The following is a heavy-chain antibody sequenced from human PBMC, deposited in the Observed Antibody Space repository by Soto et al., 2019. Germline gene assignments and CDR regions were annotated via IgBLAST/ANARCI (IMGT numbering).Heavy chain of an antibody. CDR1: GFTFSSYG. CDR3: ARDELSDDAFEI. D-gene: IGHD1-1*01. Sequence: QVQLVESGGGVVQPGRSLRLSCAASGFTFSSYGMHWVRQAPGKGLEWVAVIWYDGSNKYYADSVKGRFTISRDNSKNTLYLQMNSLRAEDTAVYYCARDELSDDAFEIWGQGTMVTVSS. V-gene: IGHV3-33*01. J-gene: IGHJ3*02. CDR2: IWYDGSNK.